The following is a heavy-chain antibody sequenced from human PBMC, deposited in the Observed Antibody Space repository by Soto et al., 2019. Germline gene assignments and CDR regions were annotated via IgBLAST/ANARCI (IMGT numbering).Heavy chain of an antibody. D-gene: IGHD2-8*01. CDR2: ISSSSSYI. Sequence: GGSLRLSCAAAGFTFSSYWMYWVRQSPGKGLEWVSSISSSSSYISYEDSVKVRFTISRDNAKNSLYLQMNSLRDEDTAVYYCARAGYCINGVCYREAFDIWGQGTMVTVSS. CDR1: GFTFSSYW. CDR3: ARAGYCINGVCYREAFDI. J-gene: IGHJ3*02. V-gene: IGHV3-21*01.